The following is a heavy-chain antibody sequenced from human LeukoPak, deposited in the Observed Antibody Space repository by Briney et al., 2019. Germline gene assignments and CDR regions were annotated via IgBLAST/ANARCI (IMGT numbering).Heavy chain of an antibody. CDR1: GGSISSSSYY. D-gene: IGHD3-22*01. CDR2: IYYSGST. CDR3: ASYYYDSSGYYYFDY. V-gene: IGHV4-39*01. J-gene: IGHJ4*02. Sequence: SETLSLTCTVSGGSISSSSYYWGWIRRPPGKGLEWIGSIYYSGSTYYNPSLKSRVTISVDTSKNQFSLKLSSVTAADTAVYYCASYYYDSSGYYYFDYWGQGTLVTVSS.